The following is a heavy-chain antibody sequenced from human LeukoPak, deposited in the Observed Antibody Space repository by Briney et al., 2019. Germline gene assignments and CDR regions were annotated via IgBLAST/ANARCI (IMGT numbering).Heavy chain of an antibody. D-gene: IGHD2/OR15-2a*01. CDR2: INHSGST. CDR1: GGSFSGYY. CDR3: ARGGNTWSNYYYYYGMDV. V-gene: IGHV4-34*01. Sequence: PETLSLTCAVYGGSFSGYYWSWIRQPPGKGLEWIGEINHSGSTNYNPSLKSRVTISVDTSKNQFSLKLSSVTAADTAVYYCARGGNTWSNYYYYYGMDVWGQGTTVTVSS. J-gene: IGHJ6*02.